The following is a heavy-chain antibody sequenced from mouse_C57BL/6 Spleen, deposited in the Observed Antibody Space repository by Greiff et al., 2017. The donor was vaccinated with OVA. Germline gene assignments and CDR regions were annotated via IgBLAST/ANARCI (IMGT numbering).Heavy chain of an antibody. CDR2: IWSGGST. Sequence: QVQLKESGPGLVQPSQSLSITCTVSGFSLTSYGVHWVRQSPGKGLEWLGVIWSGGSTDYNAAFISRLSISKDNSKSQVFFKMNSLQADDTAIYYCARNGYGSSYGWYFDVWGTGTTVTVSS. D-gene: IGHD1-1*01. CDR1: GFSLTSYG. V-gene: IGHV2-2*01. J-gene: IGHJ1*03. CDR3: ARNGYGSSYGWYFDV.